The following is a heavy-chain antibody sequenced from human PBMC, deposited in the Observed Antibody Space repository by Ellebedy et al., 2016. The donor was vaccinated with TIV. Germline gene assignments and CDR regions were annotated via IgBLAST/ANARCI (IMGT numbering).Heavy chain of an antibody. D-gene: IGHD2-2*02. V-gene: IGHV3-7*03. CDR3: ARDAYPYAMDV. CDR1: GFTVTHYF. Sequence: GESLKISCAASGFTVTHYFVNWVRQAPGKGPEWVANINKDGSEKFYVDSVKGRFTISRDNAKNSLYLQMNSLRVEDTALYYCARDAYPYAMDVWGQGTTVTVSS. J-gene: IGHJ6*02. CDR2: INKDGSEK.